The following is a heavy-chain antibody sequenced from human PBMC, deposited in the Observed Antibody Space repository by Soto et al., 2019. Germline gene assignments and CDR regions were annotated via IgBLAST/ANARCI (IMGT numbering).Heavy chain of an antibody. V-gene: IGHV3-30-3*01. CDR2: MSHDGHFK. CDR3: ASPHFLIFVDRGNS. Sequence: GGSLRLSCAASGFAFSSHTMHWVRQAPGKGLEWLSLMSHDGHFKFYADSVKGRFTTSRDNAKTTLDLQMNTLRTDDPSLFFCASPHFLIFVDRGNSWGQGTLAPLS. D-gene: IGHD3-3*02. J-gene: IGHJ4*02. CDR1: GFAFSSHT.